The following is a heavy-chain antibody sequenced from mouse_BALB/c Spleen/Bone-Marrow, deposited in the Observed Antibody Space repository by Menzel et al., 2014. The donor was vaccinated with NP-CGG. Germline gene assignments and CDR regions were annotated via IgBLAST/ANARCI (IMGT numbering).Heavy chain of an antibody. Sequence: EVQRVESGAELVKPGASVKLSCTASGFNVKDTYIHWVKQRPEQGLEWIGRIDPANGNTKYDPKFQGKATITADTSSNTAYLQLSSLTSEDTAVYYCASYVYGYYLDYWGQGTTLTVSS. CDR1: GFNVKDTY. D-gene: IGHD2-2*01. CDR2: IDPANGNT. V-gene: IGHV14-3*02. J-gene: IGHJ2*01. CDR3: ASYVYGYYLDY.